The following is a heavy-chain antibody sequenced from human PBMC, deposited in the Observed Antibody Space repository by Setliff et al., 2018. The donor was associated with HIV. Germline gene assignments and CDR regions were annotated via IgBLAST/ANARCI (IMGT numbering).Heavy chain of an antibody. Sequence: GGSLRLSCAASGFTFSTYGMHWVRQAPGEGLEWVAVMYSGGNTYYIDSVKGRFTVSRDSSKNTIYLQMNRLRREDTAIYYCVRDHMGMGGYWGQGTPVTVSS. CDR2: MYSGGNT. V-gene: IGHV3-NL1*01. J-gene: IGHJ4*02. CDR3: VRDHMGMGGY. CDR1: GFTFSTYG. D-gene: IGHD3-16*01.